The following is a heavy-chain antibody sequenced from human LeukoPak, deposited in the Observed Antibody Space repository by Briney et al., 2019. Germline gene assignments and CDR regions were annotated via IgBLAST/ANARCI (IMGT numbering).Heavy chain of an antibody. V-gene: IGHV1-69*13. D-gene: IGHD3-3*01. Sequence: SVKVSCKASGYTFTSYGISWVRQAPGQGLEWMGGIIPIFGTANYAQKFQGRVTITADESTSTAYMELSSLRSEDTAVYYCARSAEGSFGSDYWGQGTLVTVSS. J-gene: IGHJ4*02. CDR1: GYTFTSYG. CDR3: ARSAEGSFGSDY. CDR2: IIPIFGTA.